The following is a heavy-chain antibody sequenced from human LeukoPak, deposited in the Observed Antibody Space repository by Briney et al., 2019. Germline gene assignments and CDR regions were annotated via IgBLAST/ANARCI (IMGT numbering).Heavy chain of an antibody. CDR3: ARNYDRSGYYYFVR. CDR2: ISYDGSDQ. J-gene: IGHJ4*02. Sequence: GGSLRLSCAASGFSFRSYAMHWVRQAPGKGLEWVTVISYDGSDQYYVDSVKGRFSISRDNPKSTLYLEMNSLRAEDTAVYYCARNYDRSGYYYFVRWGQGTQVTVSS. D-gene: IGHD3-22*01. CDR1: GFSFRSYA. V-gene: IGHV3-30*03.